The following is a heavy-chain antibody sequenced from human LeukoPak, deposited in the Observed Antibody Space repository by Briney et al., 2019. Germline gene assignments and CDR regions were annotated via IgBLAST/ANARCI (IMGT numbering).Heavy chain of an antibody. CDR2: IYHSGST. D-gene: IGHD3-9*01. V-gene: IGHV4-38-2*01. J-gene: IGHJ4*02. Sequence: ASETLSLTCVVSGYSISSGYYWGWIRQPPGKGLEWIGSIYHSGSTYYNPSLKSRVTIPVDTSKNQFSLKLSSVTAADTAVYYCARRRLRYFDWLSDHFDYWGQGTLVTVSS. CDR1: GYSISSGYY. CDR3: ARRRLRYFDWLSDHFDY.